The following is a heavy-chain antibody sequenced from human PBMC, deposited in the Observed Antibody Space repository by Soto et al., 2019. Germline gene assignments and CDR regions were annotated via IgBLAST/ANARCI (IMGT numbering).Heavy chain of an antibody. Sequence: SVKVSRKASGCTFSSYAISWVRQAPGQGLEWMGGIIPIFGTANYAQKFQGRVTITADESTSTAYMELSSLRSEDTAVYYCATSIRDSSGYYFSLAPDAFDIWGQGTMVTVSS. V-gene: IGHV1-69*13. CDR2: IIPIFGTA. J-gene: IGHJ3*02. CDR1: GCTFSSYA. CDR3: ATSIRDSSGYYFSLAPDAFDI. D-gene: IGHD3-22*01.